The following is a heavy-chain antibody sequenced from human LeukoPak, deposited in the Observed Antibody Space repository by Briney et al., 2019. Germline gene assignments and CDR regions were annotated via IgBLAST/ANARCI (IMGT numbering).Heavy chain of an antibody. CDR1: GVSISSSEW. J-gene: IGHJ4*02. CDR2: IHRAGRT. D-gene: IGHD1-26*01. CDR3: ARHETSLRGVWVY. V-gene: IGHV4-4*02. Sequence: PSETLSLTCAVSGVSISSSEWWIWVRQPPGQGLEWIGEIHRAGRTRYNPSLKSRVTISMDYSKNQFSLRLTSVTAADTAVYYCARHETSLRGVWVYWGQGSPVTVST.